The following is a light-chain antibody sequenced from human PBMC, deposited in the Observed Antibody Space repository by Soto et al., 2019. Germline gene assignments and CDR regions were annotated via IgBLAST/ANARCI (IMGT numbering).Light chain of an antibody. CDR1: SSDVGGYNF. V-gene: IGLV2-14*01. Sequence: QSVLTQPASVSGSPGQSIAISCTGTSSDVGGYNFVSWYQQYPGKAPRLMIYDVTSRPSGVSNRFSGSKSGTTASLTISGLQAEDEADNYCCSYASSTSYVFGTGTKVTVL. J-gene: IGLJ1*01. CDR3: CSYASSTSYV. CDR2: DVT.